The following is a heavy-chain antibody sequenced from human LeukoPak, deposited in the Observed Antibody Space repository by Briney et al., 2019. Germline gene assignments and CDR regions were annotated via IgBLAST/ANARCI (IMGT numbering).Heavy chain of an antibody. Sequence: GGSLRLSRAASGFTFSSYSMNWVRQAPGKGLEWVSSISSSSSYIYYADSVKGRFTISSDNAKNSLYLQMNSLRAEDTAVYYCARRSSSGYDAFDIWGQGTMVTVSS. CDR1: GFTFSSYS. J-gene: IGHJ3*02. CDR3: ARRSSSGYDAFDI. V-gene: IGHV3-21*01. D-gene: IGHD3-22*01. CDR2: ISSSSSYI.